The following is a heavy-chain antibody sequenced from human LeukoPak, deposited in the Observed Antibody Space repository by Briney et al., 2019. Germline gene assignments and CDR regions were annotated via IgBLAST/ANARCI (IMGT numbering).Heavy chain of an antibody. V-gene: IGHV4-59*01. Sequence: SETLSLTCAVYGGSFSGYYWNWIRQPPGKGLEWIGYVFHTGSTNYNPSLKSRVTISVDTSKNQFSLKLSSVTAADTAVYYCARDRGSQPFIDYWGQGTLVTVSS. CDR3: ARDRGSQPFIDY. CDR2: VFHTGST. CDR1: GGSFSGYY. J-gene: IGHJ4*02. D-gene: IGHD1-26*01.